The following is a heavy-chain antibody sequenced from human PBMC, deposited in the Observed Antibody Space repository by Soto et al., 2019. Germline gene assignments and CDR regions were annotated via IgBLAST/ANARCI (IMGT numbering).Heavy chain of an antibody. CDR3: ARDKGSGSYYGFDY. J-gene: IGHJ4*02. D-gene: IGHD3-10*01. Sequence: GGSLRLSCAASGFTFSSYGMHWVRQAPGKGLEWVAVIWYDGSNKYYADSVKGRFTISRDNSKNTLYLQMNSLRAEDTAVYYCARDKGSGSYYGFDYWGQGTLVTVSS. CDR1: GFTFSSYG. CDR2: IWYDGSNK. V-gene: IGHV3-33*01.